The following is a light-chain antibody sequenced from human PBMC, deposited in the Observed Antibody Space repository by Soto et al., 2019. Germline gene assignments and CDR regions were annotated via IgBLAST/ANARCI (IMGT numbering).Light chain of an antibody. CDR2: GAS. Sequence: EVVITQSPATVSVSPGEGVTLSCSARQTISNDLAWYQQKPGQAPRLLIYGASTRATGVPARFSGGGSGTEFTLTISSLQSEDFAFYYCQQNNKWPPVTFGGGTKVEIK. V-gene: IGKV3-15*01. CDR1: QTISND. J-gene: IGKJ4*01. CDR3: QQNNKWPPVT.